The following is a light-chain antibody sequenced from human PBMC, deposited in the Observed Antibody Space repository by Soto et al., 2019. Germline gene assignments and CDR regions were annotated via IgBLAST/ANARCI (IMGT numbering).Light chain of an antibody. CDR2: DVS. CDR3: SSYTSSSTLWV. J-gene: IGLJ1*01. Sequence: QSALAQPASVSGSPGQSITISCTGTSSDVGGYNYVSWYQQHPGKAPKLMIYDVSNRPSGVSNRFSGSKSGNTASLTISGLQAEDEADYYCSSYTSSSTLWVFGTGTKVTAL. V-gene: IGLV2-14*01. CDR1: SSDVGGYNY.